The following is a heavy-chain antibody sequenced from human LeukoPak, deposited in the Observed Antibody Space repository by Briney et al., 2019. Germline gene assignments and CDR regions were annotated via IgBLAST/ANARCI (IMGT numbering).Heavy chain of an antibody. CDR1: GGSFSGYY. D-gene: IGHD5-12*01. J-gene: IGHJ5*02. V-gene: IGHV4-34*01. CDR2: INHSGST. Sequence: SETLSLTCAVYGGSFSGYYWSWIRQPPGKGLEWIGEINHSGSTNYNPSLKSRVTISVDTSKNQFSLKLSSVTAADTAVYYCARTEDIVATGSWFDPWGQGTLVTVSS. CDR3: ARTEDIVATGSWFDP.